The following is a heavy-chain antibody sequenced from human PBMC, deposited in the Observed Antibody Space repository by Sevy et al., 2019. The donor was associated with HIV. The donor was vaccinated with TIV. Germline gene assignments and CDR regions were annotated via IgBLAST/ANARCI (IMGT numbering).Heavy chain of an antibody. CDR2: IKQDGSEK. CDR1: GFTFTTYW. D-gene: IGHD1-1*01. V-gene: IGHV3-7*03. J-gene: IGHJ2*01. Sequence: GGSLRLSCAASGFTFTTYWMTWVRQAPGKGLEWVANIKQDGSEKYYVASVKGRFTISRDNAKNSLYLQMNSLRAEDTAVYYCARVFSGQADNNWYFDLWGRGTLVTVSS. CDR3: ARVFSGQADNNWYFDL.